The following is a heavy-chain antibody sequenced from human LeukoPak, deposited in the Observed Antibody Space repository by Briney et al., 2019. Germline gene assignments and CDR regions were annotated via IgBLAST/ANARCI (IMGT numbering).Heavy chain of an antibody. CDR3: ARENSYGYGTIFDY. D-gene: IGHD5-18*01. J-gene: IGHJ4*02. V-gene: IGHV4-31*03. CDR1: GVSISSDYYY. Sequence: SQTLSLTCTVSGVSISSDYYYWSWIRQHPGKGLEWIGYIYYSGNTFYNPSLKSRVTISVDTSKNQFSLKLSSVTAADTAVYYCARENSYGYGTIFDYWGQGTLVTVSS. CDR2: IYYSGNT.